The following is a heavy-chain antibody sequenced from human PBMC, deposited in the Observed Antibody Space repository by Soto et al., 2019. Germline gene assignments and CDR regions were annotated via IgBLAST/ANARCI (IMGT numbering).Heavy chain of an antibody. D-gene: IGHD2-8*01. CDR1: GGSISNFY. J-gene: IGHJ4*02. CDR3: ARAPMVLSRSYFDS. V-gene: IGHV4-59*01. CDR2: ISYSGNT. Sequence: XGTLSLTCTVSGGSISNFYWSWIRQPPGKGLEWIGYISYSGNTNYNPSLKSRVSISVDTSKNQLSLNLTSVTAAGTAVYYCARAPMVLSRSYFDSWGQGTPVTVSS.